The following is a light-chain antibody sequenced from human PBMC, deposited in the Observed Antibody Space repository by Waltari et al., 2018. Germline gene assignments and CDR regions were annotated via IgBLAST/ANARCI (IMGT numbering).Light chain of an antibody. V-gene: IGKV1-5*01. CDR2: DAS. CDR1: QTISSW. J-gene: IGKJ4*01. Sequence: DIQMTQSPSTLSASVGDRVTITCRASQTISSWLAWYPQKPGKAPNLLIYDASSLESGVPSRFSGSGSGTEFTLTISSLQPDDFAIYYCQQYNSYLRTFGGGTKVEIK. CDR3: QQYNSYLRT.